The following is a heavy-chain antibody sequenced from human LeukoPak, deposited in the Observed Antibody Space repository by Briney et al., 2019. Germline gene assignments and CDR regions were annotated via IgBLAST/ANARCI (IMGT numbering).Heavy chain of an antibody. Sequence: GRSLRLSCAASGFTFDDYAMHWVRQAPGKGLEWVSGISWNTGNMGYADSVKGRFTISRDNAKNSLFLQMNSLRAEDTAVYFCARISGSGGSYYYYYMDVWGKGTTVTVSS. CDR2: ISWNTGNM. J-gene: IGHJ6*03. CDR1: GFTFDDYA. D-gene: IGHD3-10*01. V-gene: IGHV3-9*01. CDR3: ARISGSGGSYYYYYMDV.